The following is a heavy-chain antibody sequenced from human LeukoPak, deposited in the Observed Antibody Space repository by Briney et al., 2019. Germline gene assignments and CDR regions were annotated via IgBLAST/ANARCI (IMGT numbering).Heavy chain of an antibody. J-gene: IGHJ4*02. Sequence: GGSLRLSCAASGFTVSGSYMTWVRQPPGKWLEWVSIISSDDNTYYAVSVKGRFTISRDNSKNTLYLQMNSLRVEDTAVYYCATPPRVALTAGLWPNDYWGQGTLVTVSS. CDR2: ISSDDNT. D-gene: IGHD2-21*02. CDR1: GFTVSGSY. V-gene: IGHV3-66*02. CDR3: ATPPRVALTAGLWPNDY.